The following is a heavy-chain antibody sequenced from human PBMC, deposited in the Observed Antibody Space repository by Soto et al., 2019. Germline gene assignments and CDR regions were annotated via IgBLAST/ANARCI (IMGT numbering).Heavy chain of an antibody. Sequence: PSETLSLTCAVYGGSFSGYYWSWIRQPPGKGLEWIGEINHSGSTNYNSSLKSRLSISIDTSRNQFSLKLTSVTAADTAVYYCARESSLLLPDSGKKIDPWGQGILVTVSS. CDR3: ARESSLLLPDSGKKIDP. CDR2: INHSGST. D-gene: IGHD3-10*01. CDR1: GGSFSGYY. J-gene: IGHJ5*01. V-gene: IGHV4-34*01.